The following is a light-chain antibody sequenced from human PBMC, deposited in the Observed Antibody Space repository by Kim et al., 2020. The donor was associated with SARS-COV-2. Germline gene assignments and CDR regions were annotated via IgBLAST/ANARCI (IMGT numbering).Light chain of an antibody. CDR1: NSNIGAGYD. CDR3: LSYDSSLSGWV. J-gene: IGLJ3*02. CDR2: GNT. V-gene: IGLV1-40*01. Sequence: QSVTISCTGTNSNIGAGYDVHWYQQLPGTAPKLLIHGNTNRPSGVPDRFSGSKSHTSASLAITGLQADDEADYYCLSYDSSLSGWVFGGGTKVTVL.